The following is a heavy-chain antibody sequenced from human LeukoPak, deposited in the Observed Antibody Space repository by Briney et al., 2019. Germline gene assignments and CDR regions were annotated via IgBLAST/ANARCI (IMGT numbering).Heavy chain of an antibody. CDR2: IYNSGTT. V-gene: IGHV4-4*09. CDR3: ARSVTGANNWFDP. Sequence: PSETLSLTCTVSGCSDSPYYWSWIRQPPGKGLEWVGIIYNSGTTYYNPSLTSRVTISIDTSKNQFSLKLTSVTAADTAVYYCARSVTGANNWFDPWGQGTLVTVSS. J-gene: IGHJ5*02. D-gene: IGHD1-20*01. CDR1: GCSDSPYY.